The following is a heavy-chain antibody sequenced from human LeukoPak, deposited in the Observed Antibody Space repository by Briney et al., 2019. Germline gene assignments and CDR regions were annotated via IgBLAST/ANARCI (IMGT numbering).Heavy chain of an antibody. V-gene: IGHV3-23*01. D-gene: IGHD1-26*01. CDR3: AKGSPYSGSSFDS. CDR1: GFPFSTYA. CDR2: ISGSAGST. Sequence: GSLRLSCSASGFPFSTYAMSWVRKAPGKGLEWVSAISGSAGSTYYANSVKGRFTISRDNSKNTLYLQMSSLRAEDTAVYYCAKGSPYSGSSFDSWGQGTLVTVSS. J-gene: IGHJ4*02.